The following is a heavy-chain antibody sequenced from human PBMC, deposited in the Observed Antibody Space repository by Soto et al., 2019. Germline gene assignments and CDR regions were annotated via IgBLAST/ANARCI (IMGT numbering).Heavy chain of an antibody. D-gene: IGHD3-10*01. J-gene: IGHJ4*02. CDR3: ALRGITMVRGVIITEASGFDS. CDR1: GLSLTTSGVG. V-gene: IGHV2-5*02. Sequence: SGPTLVNPTQTLTLTCTLSGLSLTTSGVGVGWIRQPPGKALEWLALIYWDDGKRYSPSLKSRLSITKDTSKNQVVLTVTNMDPVDTATYYCALRGITMVRGVIITEASGFDSWGQGTLVTVSS. CDR2: IYWDDGK.